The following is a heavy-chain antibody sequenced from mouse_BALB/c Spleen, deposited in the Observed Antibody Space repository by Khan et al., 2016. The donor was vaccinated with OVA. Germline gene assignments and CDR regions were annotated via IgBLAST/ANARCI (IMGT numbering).Heavy chain of an antibody. V-gene: IGHV1S137*01. D-gene: IGHD1-1*01. CDR3: AGDGSSSLFAY. CDR1: GYTFTEYA. CDR2: ISTYYGDA. Sequence: QVQLQQSGTELVRPGVSVKISCKGSGYTFTEYAMNWVKESHEKSLEWIGVISTYYGDARYNQKFKGKATLTVDKSSSTAYMELARLTSEDSAIXYCAGDGSSSLFAYWGQGTLVTVSA. J-gene: IGHJ3*01.